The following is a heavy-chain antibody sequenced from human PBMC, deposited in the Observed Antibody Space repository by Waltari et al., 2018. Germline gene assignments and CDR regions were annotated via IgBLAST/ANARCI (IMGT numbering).Heavy chain of an antibody. CDR3: AGQGNRSGHFDS. V-gene: IGHV5-51*01. CDR2: IYPEDSEA. D-gene: IGHD6-19*01. J-gene: IGHJ4*02. CDR1: GYTFVNYW. Sequence: EVQLVQSGAGVKKSGASLRISCEGSGYTFVNYWTGWVRQMPGKGLEWMGIIYPEDSEARYSPSFQSQVTISVDKSISTAYLEWSSLKTSDTAMFYCAGQGNRSGHFDSWGQGTLVTVSS.